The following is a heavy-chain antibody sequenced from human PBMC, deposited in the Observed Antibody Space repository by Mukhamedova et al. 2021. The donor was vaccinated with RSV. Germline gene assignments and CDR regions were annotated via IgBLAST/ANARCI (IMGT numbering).Heavy chain of an antibody. CDR2: FHYDGST. J-gene: IGHJ4*02. Sequence: GKGLEWIASFHYDGSTNYNPSLKSRVTISVDTSKNQFSLKQSSVNVADTAVYYCARRGTSDRYYYWGRGTLVTV. V-gene: IGHV4-39*01. D-gene: IGHD2-2*01. CDR3: ARRGTSDRYYY.